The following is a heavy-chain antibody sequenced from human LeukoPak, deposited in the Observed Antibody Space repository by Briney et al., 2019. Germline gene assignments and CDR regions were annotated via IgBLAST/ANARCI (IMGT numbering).Heavy chain of an antibody. V-gene: IGHV3-74*01. CDR3: ATGGATVIDY. CDR2: INSDGSST. Sequence: GGSLRLSCAASGFTFSNYWMHWVRQAPGKGLVWVSRINSDGSSTTSADSVKGRFTISRDNAKNTLYLQMNSLRAEDTAVYYCATGGATVIDYWGQGTLVTVSS. CDR1: GFTFSNYW. J-gene: IGHJ4*02. D-gene: IGHD4-17*01.